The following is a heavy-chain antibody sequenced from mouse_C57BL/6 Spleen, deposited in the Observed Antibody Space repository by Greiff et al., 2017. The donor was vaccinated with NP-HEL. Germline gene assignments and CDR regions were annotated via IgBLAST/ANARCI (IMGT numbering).Heavy chain of an antibody. D-gene: IGHD1-1*01. J-gene: IGHJ4*01. V-gene: IGHV5-16*01. CDR3: ARDRTVAGMDY. CDR2: INYDGSST. CDR1: GFTFSDYY. Sequence: EVNVVESEGGLVQPGSSMKLSCTASGFTFSDYYMAWVRQVPEKGLEWVANINYDGSSTYYLDSLKSRFIISRDNEKNILYLQMSSLKSEDTATYYCARDRTVAGMDYWGQGTSVTVSS.